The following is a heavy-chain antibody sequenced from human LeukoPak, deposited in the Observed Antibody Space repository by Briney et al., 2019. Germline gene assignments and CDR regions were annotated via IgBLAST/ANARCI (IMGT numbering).Heavy chain of an antibody. Sequence: PGGSLRLSCAASGVTFSSYAMSWVRQAPGKGLEWVSAISGSGGSTYYADSVKGRFTISGDNSKNTLYLQMHSLRADDTAVYYCAKGRALEVVAAFNYWGQGTVVTVSS. CDR3: AKGRALEVVAAFNY. D-gene: IGHD2-15*01. CDR2: ISGSGGST. V-gene: IGHV3-23*01. CDR1: GVTFSSYA. J-gene: IGHJ4*02.